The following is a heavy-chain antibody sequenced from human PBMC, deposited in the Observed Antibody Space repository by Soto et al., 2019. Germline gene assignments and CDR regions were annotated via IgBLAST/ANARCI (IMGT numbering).Heavy chain of an antibody. D-gene: IGHD6-13*01. J-gene: IGHJ5*02. CDR2: IYPGDSDT. CDR3: SRPQTVATAGPDCLDL. Sequence: PGESLKISCKGSGYNFATHWIAWVRQMPGQGLEWMGVIYPGDSDTRYSPSFQGQVTISADTSITTAYLHWYSLQASDTAIYYCSRPQTVATAGPDCLDLWGQGTLVTVSS. CDR1: GYNFATHW. V-gene: IGHV5-51*01.